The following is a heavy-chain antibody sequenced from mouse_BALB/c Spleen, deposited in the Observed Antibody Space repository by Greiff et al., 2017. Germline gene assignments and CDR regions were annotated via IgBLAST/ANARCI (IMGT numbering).Heavy chain of an antibody. CDR3: TRGDYRRAWFDY. D-gene: IGHD2-14*01. CDR2: INPSNGGT. CDR1: GYTFTSYY. Sequence: VQLQESGAELVKPGASVKLSCKASGYTFTSYYMYWVKQRPGQGLEWIGEINPSNGGTNFNEKFKSKATLTVDKSSSTAYMQLSSLTSEDSAVYYCTRGDYRRAWFDYWGQGTLVTVSA. V-gene: IGHV1S81*02. J-gene: IGHJ3*01.